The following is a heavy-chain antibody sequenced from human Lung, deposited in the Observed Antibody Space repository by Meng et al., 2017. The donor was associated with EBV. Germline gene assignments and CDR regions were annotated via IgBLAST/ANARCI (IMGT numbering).Heavy chain of an antibody. CDR2: ISDTGHNK. Sequence: QVQVVELGGGVVQPGRSLRLTCAAAGFDFDPYAVHWVRQAPGKGLEWVAVISDTGHNKYFADSVRGRFTISRDNSKNMVSLQMNSLRPGDTATYYCAIIPYSNAWGQGTLVTVSS. CDR3: AIIPYSNA. CDR1: GFDFDPYA. J-gene: IGHJ5*02. V-gene: IGHV3-30-3*01. D-gene: IGHD4-11*01.